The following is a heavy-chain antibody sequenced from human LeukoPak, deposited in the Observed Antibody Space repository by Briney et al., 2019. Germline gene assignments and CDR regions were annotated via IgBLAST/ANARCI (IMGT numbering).Heavy chain of an antibody. V-gene: IGHV4-30-4*01. J-gene: IGHJ3*01. CDR1: GGSISSGDDY. CDR2: IYYSGST. D-gene: IGHD2-15*01. CDR3: ARAGSGGSYAL. Sequence: SETLSLTCTVSGGSISSGDDYWSWIRQPPGKGLEWIGYIYYSGSTYYNPSLKSRVTISVDTSENQFSLKLSSVTAADTAVYYCARAGSGGSYALWGQGTMVTVSS.